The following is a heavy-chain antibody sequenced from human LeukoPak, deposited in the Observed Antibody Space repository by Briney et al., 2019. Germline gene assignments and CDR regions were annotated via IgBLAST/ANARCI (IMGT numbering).Heavy chain of an antibody. CDR1: GYTLTELS. CDR2: FDPEDGET. D-gene: IGHD1-26*01. CDR3: ATSGGSYGDYYYYGMDV. J-gene: IGHJ6*02. Sequence: ASVKVSCKVSGYTLTELSMHWVRQAPGKGLEWMGGFDPEDGETIYAQKFQGRVTMTEDTSTDTAYMELSSLRSEDTAVYYCATSGGSYGDYYYYGMDVWGQGTTVTVSS. V-gene: IGHV1-24*01.